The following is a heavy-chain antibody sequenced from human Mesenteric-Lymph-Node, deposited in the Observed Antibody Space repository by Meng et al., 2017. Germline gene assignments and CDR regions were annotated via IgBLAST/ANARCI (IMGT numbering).Heavy chain of an antibody. Sequence: QVQLVQSGSELKKPVASVKVSCKASGYTFTSYTMNWVRQAPGQGLEWMGWINTNTGNPTSAQGFTGRFLFSLDTSVSTAYLHILNLKAEDTAMYYCARDDTYGSLDYWGQGTLVTVSS. V-gene: IGHV7-4-1*01. J-gene: IGHJ4*02. CDR3: ARDDTYGSLDY. CDR1: GYTFTSYT. D-gene: IGHD3-10*01. CDR2: INTNTGNP.